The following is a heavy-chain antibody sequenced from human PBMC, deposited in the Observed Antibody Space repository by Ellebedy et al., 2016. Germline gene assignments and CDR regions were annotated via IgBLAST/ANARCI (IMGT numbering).Heavy chain of an antibody. D-gene: IGHD3-10*01. V-gene: IGHV4-39*07. CDR2: IYYSGST. J-gene: IGHJ5*02. Sequence: SETLSLXXTVSGGSISSSSYYWGWIRQPPGKGLEWIGSIYYSGSTYYNPSLKSRVTISVDTSKNQFSLKLSSVTAADTAVYYCARETPRHGSGTWGQGTLVTVSS. CDR1: GGSISSSSYY. CDR3: ARETPRHGSGT.